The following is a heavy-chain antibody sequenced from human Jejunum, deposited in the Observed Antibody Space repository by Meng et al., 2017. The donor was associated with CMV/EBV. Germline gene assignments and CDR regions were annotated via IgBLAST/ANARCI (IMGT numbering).Heavy chain of an antibody. CDR3: TRDLVAATAPNN. Sequence: CAASGFDFSTYAMTWVRQAPGKGLEWVTTIDATSTWIYYADSVKGRFTISRDNAQNSLYLQMSSLRAEDTALYYCTRDLVAATAPNNWGQGTLVTVSS. CDR2: IDATSTWI. J-gene: IGHJ4*02. D-gene: IGHD1-26*01. V-gene: IGHV3-21*01. CDR1: GFDFSTYA.